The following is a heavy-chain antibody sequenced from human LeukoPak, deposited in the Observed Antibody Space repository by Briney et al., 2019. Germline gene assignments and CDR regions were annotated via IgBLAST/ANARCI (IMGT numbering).Heavy chain of an antibody. CDR2: ISYDESNK. D-gene: IGHD6-13*01. J-gene: IGHJ6*03. CDR3: ARDGSSSWYGTLGYYYYMDV. Sequence: GGSLRLSCAASGFTLSSYGMHWVRQAPGKGLEWVAVISYDESNKYYADSVKGRFTISRDNSKNTLYLQMNSLRAEDTALYYCARDGSSSWYGTLGYYYYMDVWGKGTTVTVSS. V-gene: IGHV3-30*03. CDR1: GFTLSSYG.